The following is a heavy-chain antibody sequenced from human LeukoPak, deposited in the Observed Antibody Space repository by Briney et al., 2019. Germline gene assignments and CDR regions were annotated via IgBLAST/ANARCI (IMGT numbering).Heavy chain of an antibody. D-gene: IGHD2-2*01. CDR2: INHSGST. Sequence: SETLSLTCAVYGGSFSSYYWSWIRQPPGKGLEWIGEINHSGSTNYNPSLKSRVTISVDTSKNQFSLRLSSVTAADTAVYYCARGGCSSTNCYNYFDYWGQGTLVTVSS. V-gene: IGHV4-34*01. CDR3: ARGGCSSTNCYNYFDY. J-gene: IGHJ4*02. CDR1: GGSFSSYY.